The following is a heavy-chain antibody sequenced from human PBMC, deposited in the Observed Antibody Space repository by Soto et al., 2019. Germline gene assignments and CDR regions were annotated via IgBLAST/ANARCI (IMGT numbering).Heavy chain of an antibody. D-gene: IGHD3-10*01. Sequence: GGSLRLSCAASGFTFRSYSMNWVRQAPGKGLEWVSSISSDATYVVYADSVKGRFTISRDNARNSLYLQMSSLRVEDAAVYYCARFETKSPGDFEDWGQGTLVTVSS. CDR1: GFTFRSYS. V-gene: IGHV3-21*06. CDR2: ISSDATYV. J-gene: IGHJ4*02. CDR3: ARFETKSPGDFED.